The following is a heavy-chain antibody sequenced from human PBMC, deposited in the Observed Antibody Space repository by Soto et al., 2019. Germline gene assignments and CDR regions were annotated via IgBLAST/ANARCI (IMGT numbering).Heavy chain of an antibody. D-gene: IGHD6-13*01. V-gene: IGHV3-74*01. Sequence: GGSLRLSCAASGFTFSSYWMHWVRQAPGKGLGWVSRINSEGSSTSYADSVKGRFTISRDNAKNTLYLQMNSLRAEDTAVYYCARSGLAAAGIDYWGQGTLVTVSS. CDR2: INSEGSST. CDR3: ARSGLAAAGIDY. CDR1: GFTFSSYW. J-gene: IGHJ4*02.